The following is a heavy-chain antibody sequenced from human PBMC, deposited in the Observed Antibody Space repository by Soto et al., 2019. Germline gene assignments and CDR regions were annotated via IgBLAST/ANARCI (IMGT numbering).Heavy chain of an antibody. Sequence: GGSLRLSCAGSGFTFSSYGMHWVRQAPGKGLEWVAVIWYDGSNKYYADSVKGRSTISRDNSKNTLYLQMNSLRAEDTAVYCCAREYSSSSWAYYYYYGMDVWGQGTTVTV. CDR1: GFTFSSYG. J-gene: IGHJ6*02. CDR3: AREYSSSSWAYYYYYGMDV. CDR2: IWYDGSNK. D-gene: IGHD6-6*01. V-gene: IGHV3-33*01.